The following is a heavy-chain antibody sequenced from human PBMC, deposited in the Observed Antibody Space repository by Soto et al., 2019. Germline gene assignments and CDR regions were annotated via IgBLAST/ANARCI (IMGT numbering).Heavy chain of an antibody. CDR1: GFTFSSYS. V-gene: IGHV3-21*01. CDR3: ARDSNSSGYYSDAFDI. D-gene: IGHD3-22*01. CDR2: ISSSSSYI. J-gene: IGHJ3*02. Sequence: GSLRLTCSASGFTFSSYSMNWVRQAPGKGLEWVSSISSSSSYIYYADSVKVRFTISRDNAKNSLYLQMNSLRAEDTAVYYCARDSNSSGYYSDAFDIWGQGTMVTV.